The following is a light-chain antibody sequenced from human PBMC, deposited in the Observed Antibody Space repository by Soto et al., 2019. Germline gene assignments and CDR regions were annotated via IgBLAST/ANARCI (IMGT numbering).Light chain of an antibody. CDR2: GAS. Sequence: EIVLTQSPGTLSFSAGDGVSLSCRASQTVPNNYLAWYQQKPDQAPRLLIFGASNRATGIPDRFGGSGSGTDFTLSISRLEPEDFAVYCCQQYGASPLTFGGGARLEVK. CDR3: QQYGASPLT. J-gene: IGKJ4*01. V-gene: IGKV3-20*01. CDR1: QTVPNNY.